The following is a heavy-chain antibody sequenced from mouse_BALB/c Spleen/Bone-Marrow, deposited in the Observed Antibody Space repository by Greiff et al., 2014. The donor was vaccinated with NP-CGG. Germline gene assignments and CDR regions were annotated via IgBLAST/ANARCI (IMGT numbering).Heavy chain of an antibody. CDR2: IDPANGNT. Sequence: EVQLQQSGAELVKPGASVKLSCTASGFNIKDTYMHWVKQRPEQGLEWIGRIDPANGNTKYDPMFQGKATITADTSSNTAYLQLSSLTSEDTAVYYCARYYYGYYFDYWGQGTTLTVSS. V-gene: IGHV14-3*02. CDR1: GFNIKDTY. J-gene: IGHJ2*01. CDR3: ARYYYGYYFDY. D-gene: IGHD1-2*01.